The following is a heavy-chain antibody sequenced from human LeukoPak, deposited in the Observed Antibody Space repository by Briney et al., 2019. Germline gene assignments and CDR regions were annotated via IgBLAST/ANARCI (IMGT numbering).Heavy chain of an antibody. CDR1: GYTFTSYG. J-gene: IGHJ4*02. V-gene: IGHV1-18*01. Sequence: ASVTVSCKASGYTFTSYGISWVRQAPGQGLEWMGWISAYNGNTNYAQKLQGRVTITTDTSTSTAYMELRSLRSDDTAVYYCARGGPRDLNRPWEEHQYYFDYWGQGTLVTVSS. CDR3: ARGGPRDLNRPWEEHQYYFDY. D-gene: IGHD1-26*01. CDR2: ISAYNGNT.